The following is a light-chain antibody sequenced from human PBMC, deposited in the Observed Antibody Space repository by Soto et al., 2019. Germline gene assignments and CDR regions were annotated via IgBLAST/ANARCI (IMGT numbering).Light chain of an antibody. CDR3: MQGLQTPPT. CDR2: FGS. Sequence: DIVMTQSSVSLPVTPGEPASISCRSSQSLLHSNGYNYLDWYLQKPGQSPQLLIYFGSKRASGVTDMLGGSGSRKDFTQKISRVEAEDVGVYYCMQGLQTPPTFGGETRVEIK. CDR1: QSLLHSNGYNY. V-gene: IGKV2-28*01. J-gene: IGKJ4*01.